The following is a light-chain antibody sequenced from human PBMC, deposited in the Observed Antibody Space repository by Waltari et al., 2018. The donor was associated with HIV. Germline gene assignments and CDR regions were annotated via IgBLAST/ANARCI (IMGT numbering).Light chain of an antibody. Sequence: DIQMTQSPSTLSASVGDRVTITCRASRNISDWLAWYQEKLGEAPNLLSYKASSLQSGVPFRFSVSRSGTEFTLTISSLQPGDFATYYCQQYNSYPITFGQGTRLEIK. V-gene: IGKV1-5*03. CDR3: QQYNSYPIT. CDR2: KAS. J-gene: IGKJ5*01. CDR1: RNISDW.